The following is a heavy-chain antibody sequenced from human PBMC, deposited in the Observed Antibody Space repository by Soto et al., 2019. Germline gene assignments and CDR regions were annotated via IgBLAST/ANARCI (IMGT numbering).Heavy chain of an antibody. J-gene: IGHJ6*02. V-gene: IGHV1-69*01. CDR3: ARGETYLGV. Sequence: QVQLVQSGAEVKKPGSSVKVSCKTSRDTFNKYAFNWVRQAPGQGLEWMGWIIPIFSSRNYAEKFQGRVTITADDSTSTAYMELRSRRFEDTAVYYCARGETYLGVWGQGTTVTFSS. CDR2: IIPIFSSR. CDR1: RDTFNKYA.